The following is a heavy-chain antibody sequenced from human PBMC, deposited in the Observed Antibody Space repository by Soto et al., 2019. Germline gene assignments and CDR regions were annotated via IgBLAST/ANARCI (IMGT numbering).Heavy chain of an antibody. D-gene: IGHD2-15*01. V-gene: IGHV1-3*01. J-gene: IGHJ5*01. CDR1: GYTFTSYA. CDR3: ARQYCSGGSCYTLDS. CDR2: INAGNGNT. Sequence: ASVKVSCKASGYTFTSYAMHWVRQAPGQRLEWMGWINAGNGNTKYSQKFQGRVTMTRDTSTSTVYMELSSLRSEDTAVYYCARQYCSGGSCYTLDSWGPGTLVTVS.